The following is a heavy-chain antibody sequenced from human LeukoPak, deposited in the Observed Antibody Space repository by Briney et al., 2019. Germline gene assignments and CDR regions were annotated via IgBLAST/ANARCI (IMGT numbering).Heavy chain of an antibody. J-gene: IGHJ4*02. CDR3: AKPYCSSTTCSPDD. D-gene: IGHD2-2*01. V-gene: IGHV3-30*02. CDR2: IWYDGSNK. Sequence: GGSLRLSCAPSGFTFSNYGMHWVRQAPGKGLEWVAVIWYDGSNKYYADSVEGRFTISRDNSKNTLYLQMNSLRAEDTAVFFCAKPYCSSTTCSPDDWGQGTLVTVSS. CDR1: GFTFSNYG.